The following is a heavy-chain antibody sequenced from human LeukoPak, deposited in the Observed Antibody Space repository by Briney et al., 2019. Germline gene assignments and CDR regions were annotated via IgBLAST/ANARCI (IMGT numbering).Heavy chain of an antibody. V-gene: IGHV3-74*01. J-gene: IGHJ4*02. D-gene: IGHD1-26*01. Sequence: GWSLRLSCAASGFTFSSYWMDWVRQAPGKGLVWVSRINNDGSSTSYADSVKGRFTISRDNAKNTLCLQMNSLRAEDTAVYYCARGGLVGADWSGFDYWGQGTLVTVSS. CDR3: ARGGLVGADWSGFDY. CDR1: GFTFSSYW. CDR2: INNDGSST.